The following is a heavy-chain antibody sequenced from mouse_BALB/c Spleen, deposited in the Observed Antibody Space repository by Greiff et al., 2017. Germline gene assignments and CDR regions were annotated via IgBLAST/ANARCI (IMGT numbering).Heavy chain of an antibody. V-gene: IGHV1-12*01. D-gene: IGHD1-1*01. CDR2: IYPGNGDT. CDR1: GYTFTSYN. CDR3: ARYYGVFDY. Sequence: QVQLQQPGAELVKPGASVKMSCKASGYTFTSYNMHWVKQTPGQGLEWIGAIYPGNGDTSYNQKFKGKATLTADKSSSTAYMQLSSLTSEDSAVYYCARYYGVFDYWGQGTTLTVSS. J-gene: IGHJ2*01.